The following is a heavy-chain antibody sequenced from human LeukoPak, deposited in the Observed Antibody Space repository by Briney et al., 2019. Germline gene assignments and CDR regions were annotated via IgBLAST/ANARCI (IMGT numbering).Heavy chain of an antibody. CDR3: AKDIGDSSSPDAFDI. V-gene: IGHV3-9*01. Sequence: GGSLRLSCAASGFTFDDYAMHWVRQAPGKGLEWVSGISWNSGSIGYADSVKGRFTISRDNAKNSLYLQMNSLRAEDTALYYCAKDIGDSSSPDAFDIWGQGTMVTVSS. CDR1: GFTFDDYA. CDR2: ISWNSGSI. J-gene: IGHJ3*02. D-gene: IGHD6-13*01.